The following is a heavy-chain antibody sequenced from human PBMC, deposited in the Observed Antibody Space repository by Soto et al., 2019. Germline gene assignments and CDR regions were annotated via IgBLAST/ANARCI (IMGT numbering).Heavy chain of an antibody. CDR3: ARDLAAGDF. Sequence: QVQLVQSGAEVKKPGASVKLSCKASGYTFINYYIHWVRQAPGQGLEWMGIFNPTSGSTNYAQKFQGRGTLTIDTSTRTVYMELSSLRFDDTAVYYCARDLAAGDFWGQGTLVTVSS. D-gene: IGHD6-13*01. CDR1: GYTFINYY. CDR2: FNPTSGST. J-gene: IGHJ4*02. V-gene: IGHV1-46*01.